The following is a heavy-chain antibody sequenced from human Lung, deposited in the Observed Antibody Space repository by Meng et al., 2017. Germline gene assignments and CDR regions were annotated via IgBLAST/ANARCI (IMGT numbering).Heavy chain of an antibody. V-gene: IGHV4-34*01. Sequence: QVQLQQWGAGLLKPLETLSLTSVVSGGSFSDYYWRWIRQPPGKGLEWIGEINHSGSTNYNPSLESRATISVDTSQNNLSLKLSSVTAADSAVYYCARGPTTMAHDFDYWGQGTLVTVSS. D-gene: IGHD4-11*01. CDR1: GGSFSDYY. CDR2: INHSGST. CDR3: ARGPTTMAHDFDY. J-gene: IGHJ4*02.